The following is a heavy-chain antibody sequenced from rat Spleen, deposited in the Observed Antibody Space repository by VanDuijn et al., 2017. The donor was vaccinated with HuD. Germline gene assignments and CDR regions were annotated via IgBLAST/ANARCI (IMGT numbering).Heavy chain of an antibody. CDR3: ARPITTTWYFDF. V-gene: IGHV5-25*01. CDR1: GFTFSNYY. J-gene: IGHJ1*01. D-gene: IGHD1-10*01. CDR2: ISTGGGNT. Sequence: EVQLVESGGGLVQPGRSKKLSCAASGFTFSNYYMAWVRQAPTKGLEWVASISTGGGNTYYRDSVKGRFTISRDNAKSTLYLQMDSLRSEDTATYYCARPITTTWYFDFWGPGTMVTVSS.